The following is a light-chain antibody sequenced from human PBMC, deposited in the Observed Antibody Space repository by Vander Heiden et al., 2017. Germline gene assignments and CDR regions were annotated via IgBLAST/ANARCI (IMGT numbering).Light chain of an antibody. Sequence: DSVMTQSPDSLAVSLGEGATINCKSSQSVLYSSNNKNYLAWYQQKPGQPPKLLIYWASTRESGVPDRFSGSGSGTDFTLTISSLQAEDVAVYYCQQYYSTPFTFGPGTKVDIK. J-gene: IGKJ3*01. CDR1: QSVLYSSNNKNY. CDR2: WAS. V-gene: IGKV4-1*01. CDR3: QQYYSTPFT.